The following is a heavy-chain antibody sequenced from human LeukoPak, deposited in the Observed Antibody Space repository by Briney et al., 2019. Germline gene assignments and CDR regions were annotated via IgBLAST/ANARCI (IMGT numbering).Heavy chain of an antibody. CDR3: ARQIRYSSSPFDY. CDR1: GGSISSSSYY. CDR2: IYYSGST. Sequence: PSETLSLTCTVSGGSISSSSYYWGWIRQPPGKGLEWIGSIYYSGSTYYNPSLKSRVTISVDTSKNQFSLKLSSVTAADTAVYYCARQIRYSSSPFDYWGQGTLVTVSS. V-gene: IGHV4-39*01. D-gene: IGHD6-13*01. J-gene: IGHJ4*02.